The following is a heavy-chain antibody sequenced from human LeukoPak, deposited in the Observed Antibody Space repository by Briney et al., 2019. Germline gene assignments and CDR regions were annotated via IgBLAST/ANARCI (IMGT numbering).Heavy chain of an antibody. J-gene: IGHJ6*02. D-gene: IGHD2-8*01. V-gene: IGHV3-11*01. CDR2: ISSSGTHI. CDR3: AKGLGDALNYGMDV. Sequence: GGSLRPSCAASGFTFSDYYMTWIRQAPGKGLEWVSYISSSGTHIYYADSVKGRFTISRDNAKSSLYLQMNSLRAEDTALYYCAKGLGDALNYGMDVWGQGTTVTVSS. CDR1: GFTFSDYY.